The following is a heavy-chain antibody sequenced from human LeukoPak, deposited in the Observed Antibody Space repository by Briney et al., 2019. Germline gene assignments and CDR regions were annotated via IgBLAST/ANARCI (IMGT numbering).Heavy chain of an antibody. CDR2: INSDGSST. Sequence: PGGSLRLSCAASGFTFSSYWMHWVRQAPGKGLVWVSRINSDGSSTSYADSVKGRFTISRDNAKNTLYLQMNSLRAEDTAVYYCARSPLGYSYGFDYWGQGTLVTVSS. CDR1: GFTFSSYW. J-gene: IGHJ4*02. CDR3: ARSPLGYSYGFDY. V-gene: IGHV3-74*01. D-gene: IGHD5-18*01.